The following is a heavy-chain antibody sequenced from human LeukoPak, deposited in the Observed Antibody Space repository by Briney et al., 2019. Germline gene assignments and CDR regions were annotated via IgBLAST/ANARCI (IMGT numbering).Heavy chain of an antibody. Sequence: GGSLRLSCAASGFTFSGSSMHWVRQASGKGLEWVGGVRGEGNSYATAYAASVKGKFTISRDDSKNTAYLQMNSLKTEDTAVYYCTRTSPSYYDFWSGDGMDVWGQGTTVTVSS. CDR3: TRTSPSYYDFWSGDGMDV. V-gene: IGHV3-73*01. CDR2: VRGEGNSYAT. CDR1: GFTFSGSS. J-gene: IGHJ6*02. D-gene: IGHD3-3*01.